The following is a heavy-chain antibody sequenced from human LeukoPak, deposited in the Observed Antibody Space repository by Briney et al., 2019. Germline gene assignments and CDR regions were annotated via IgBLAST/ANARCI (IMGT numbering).Heavy chain of an antibody. CDR3: ARENVVSAANDDYYYYYYMDV. J-gene: IGHJ6*03. CDR1: GFTFSSYS. V-gene: IGHV3-21*01. Sequence: GGSLRLSCAASGFTFSSYSMNWVRQAPGKGLEWVSSISSSSSYIYYADSVKGRFTISRDNAKNSLYLQMNSLRAEDTAVYYCARENVVSAANDDYYYYYYMDVWGKGTTVTISS. CDR2: ISSSSSYI. D-gene: IGHD2-2*01.